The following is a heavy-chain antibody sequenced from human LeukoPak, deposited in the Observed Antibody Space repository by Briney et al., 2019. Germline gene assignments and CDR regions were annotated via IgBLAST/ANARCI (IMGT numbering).Heavy chain of an antibody. CDR2: IKQDGSEK. Sequence: GGSLRLSCAAYGFTFSSYWMSWVRQAPGKGLEWGANIKQDGSEKYYVDSVKGRFTISRDNSKNSLYLQMNSLRTEDTALYYCAKVAPDYMDILTGYRRTSDAFDIWGQGTMVTVSS. D-gene: IGHD3-9*01. CDR1: GFTFSSYW. V-gene: IGHV3-7*03. CDR3: AKVAPDYMDILTGYRRTSDAFDI. J-gene: IGHJ3*02.